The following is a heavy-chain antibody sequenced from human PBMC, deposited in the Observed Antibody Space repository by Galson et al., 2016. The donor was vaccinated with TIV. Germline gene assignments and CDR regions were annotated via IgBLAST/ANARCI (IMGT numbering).Heavy chain of an antibody. CDR2: IHRDDYT. Sequence: SLRLSCATSGITFTSYYINWVRQAPGQGLEWISFIHRDDYTYYVASVKGRFIISSDKSKNTVYLQMNNLRAEDSAVYYCARGVLSGSWDKSDWHGMDVWGQGTTVTVSS. CDR1: GITFTSYY. V-gene: IGHV3-53*01. CDR3: ARGVLSGSWDKSDWHGMDV. J-gene: IGHJ6*02. D-gene: IGHD3-3*01.